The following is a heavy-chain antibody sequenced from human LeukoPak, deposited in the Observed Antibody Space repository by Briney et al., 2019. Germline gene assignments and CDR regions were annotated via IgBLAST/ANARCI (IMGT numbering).Heavy chain of an antibody. CDR1: GFTFSNAW. V-gene: IGHV3-15*01. D-gene: IGHD3-3*01. CDR2: IKSKTGGGTT. CDR3: TSRITIFGVILDY. J-gene: IGHJ4*02. Sequence: GGSLRLSCAASGFTFSNAWMSWVRQAPGKGLEWVGRIKSKTGGGTTDYAAPVKGRFTISRDDSKNTLYLQMNSLKTEDTAVYYCTSRITIFGVILDYWGQGTLVTVSS.